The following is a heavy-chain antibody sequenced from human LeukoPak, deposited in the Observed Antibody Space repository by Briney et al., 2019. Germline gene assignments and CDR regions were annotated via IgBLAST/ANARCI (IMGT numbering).Heavy chain of an antibody. Sequence: GGSLRLSCAASGFTFSNYWMNWVRQAPGKGLEWVANIKQDRSEKYYVDSVKGRFTISRDNGKNSLYLQMNSLRAEDTAVYYCTRARRPDPDAFDIWGQGTMVTVSS. CDR1: GFTFSNYW. V-gene: IGHV3-7*03. J-gene: IGHJ3*02. CDR2: IKQDRSEK. CDR3: TRARRPDPDAFDI.